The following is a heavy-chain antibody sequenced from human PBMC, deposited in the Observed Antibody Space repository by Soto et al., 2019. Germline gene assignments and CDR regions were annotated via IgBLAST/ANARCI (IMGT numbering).Heavy chain of an antibody. CDR3: AAIIIPAAIDNYYYGMDV. Sequence: ASVKVSCKASGYTFTSYGISWVGQAPGQGLEWMGWISAYNGNTNYAQKLQGRVTMTTDTSTSTAYMELRSLRSDDTTVYYCAAIIIPAAIDNYYYGMDVWGQGTTVTVSS. D-gene: IGHD2-2*01. J-gene: IGHJ6*02. V-gene: IGHV1-18*04. CDR2: ISAYNGNT. CDR1: GYTFTSYG.